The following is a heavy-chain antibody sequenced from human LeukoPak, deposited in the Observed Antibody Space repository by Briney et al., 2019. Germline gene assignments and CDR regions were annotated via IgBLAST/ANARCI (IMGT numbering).Heavy chain of an antibody. CDR2: INAGNGNT. J-gene: IGHJ6*04. V-gene: IGHV1-3*01. D-gene: IGHD5-12*01. Sequence: ASVKVSCKASGYTFTSYAMHWVRQAPGQRLEWMGWINAGNGNTKYPQKFQGRVTITRDTSASTAYMELSSLRSEDTAVYYCARDGDSGYEYYYYYGMDVWGKGTTVTVSS. CDR1: GYTFTSYA. CDR3: ARDGDSGYEYYYYYGMDV.